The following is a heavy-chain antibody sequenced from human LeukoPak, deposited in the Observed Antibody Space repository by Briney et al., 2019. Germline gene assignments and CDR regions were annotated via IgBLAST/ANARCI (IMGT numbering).Heavy chain of an antibody. J-gene: IGHJ4*02. CDR2: TYTSGST. V-gene: IGHV4-4*09. CDR3: ARGGVVPAAMLWYFDY. CDR1: GGSISSYY. D-gene: IGHD2-2*01. Sequence: PSETLSLTCTVSGGSISSYYGSWIRQPPGKGLEWIGYTYTSGSTNYNPSLKSRVTISVDTSKNQFSLKLSSVTAADTAVYYCARGGVVPAAMLWYFDYWGQGTLVTVSS.